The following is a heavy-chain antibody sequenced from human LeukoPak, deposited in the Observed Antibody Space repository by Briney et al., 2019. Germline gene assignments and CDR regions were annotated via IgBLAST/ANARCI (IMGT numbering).Heavy chain of an antibody. CDR2: IWYDGTNQ. CDR1: GFSLSRYG. J-gene: IGHJ6*03. CDR3: ARQGGILGVYNFYYLDV. D-gene: IGHD5-24*01. Sequence: GGSLRLSCAASGFSLSRYGMNWVRQAPGKGLEWVGVIWYDGTNQYYADSVKSRFTISRDNSKNTLFLRVNSLSAEDTAVFFCARQGGILGVYNFYYLDVWGKGTTVTVSS. V-gene: IGHV3-33*01.